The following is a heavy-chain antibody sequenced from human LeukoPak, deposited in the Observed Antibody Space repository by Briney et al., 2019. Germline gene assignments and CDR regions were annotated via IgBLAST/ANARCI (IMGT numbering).Heavy chain of an antibody. Sequence: GGSLRLSCAASGFTFSSYAMSWVRQAPGKGLEWVSAISGSGGSTYYADSVKGRFTISRDNSKNTLYLQMNSLRAEDTAVYYCAKGSSSGWLVFWYLDYRGQGTLVTVSS. CDR3: AKGSSSGWLVFWYLDY. CDR2: ISGSGGST. D-gene: IGHD6-19*01. V-gene: IGHV3-23*01. CDR1: GFTFSSYA. J-gene: IGHJ4*02.